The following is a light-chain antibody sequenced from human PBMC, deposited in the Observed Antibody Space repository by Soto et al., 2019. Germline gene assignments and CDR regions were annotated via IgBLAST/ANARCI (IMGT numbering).Light chain of an antibody. CDR1: QGVSSN. Sequence: VMTQSPATLSVSPGERATLSCRASQGVSSNLAWYQQKPGQVPRLLIYGASTRATGMPARFSGSGSGTEFTLIISSLQSEDFAVYYCQQYNKWPLTFGGGTKVDI. V-gene: IGKV3-15*01. CDR3: QQYNKWPLT. J-gene: IGKJ4*01. CDR2: GAS.